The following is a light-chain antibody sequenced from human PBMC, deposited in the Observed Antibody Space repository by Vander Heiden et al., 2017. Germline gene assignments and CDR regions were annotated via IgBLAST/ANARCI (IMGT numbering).Light chain of an antibody. Sequence: QAVVTQAPSLTVSPGGPVTLTCGSSTGAVTSGHYPYWFQQKPGQAPRTLIYDTSNKHSWTPARFSGSLLGGKAALTLSGAQPEDEAEYYCLLSDSGASNWVFGGGTKLTVL. CDR3: LLSDSGASNWV. CDR2: DTS. V-gene: IGLV7-46*01. J-gene: IGLJ3*02. CDR1: TGAVTSGHY.